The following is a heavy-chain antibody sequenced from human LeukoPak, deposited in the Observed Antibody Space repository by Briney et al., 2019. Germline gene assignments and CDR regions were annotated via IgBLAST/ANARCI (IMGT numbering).Heavy chain of an antibody. CDR1: GFTFDDYA. Sequence: RAGGSLRLSCVVSGFTFDDYAMHWVRQAPGKGLEWVSGISWNSGSIGYGYSVRGRFTISRDNSKNTLYLQMNSLRAEDTAVYYCAKDRRFLSNYYDSGAYLDYWGQGTLVTVSS. CDR3: AKDRRFLSNYYDSGAYLDY. CDR2: ISWNSGSI. J-gene: IGHJ4*02. D-gene: IGHD3-22*01. V-gene: IGHV3-9*01.